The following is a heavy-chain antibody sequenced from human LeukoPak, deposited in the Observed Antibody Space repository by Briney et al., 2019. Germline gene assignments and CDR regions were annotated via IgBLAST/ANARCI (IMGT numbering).Heavy chain of an antibody. J-gene: IGHJ4*02. CDR3: ARDYVWGSYRYLGY. V-gene: IGHV3-21*01. Sequence: GGSLRLSCAASGFTFSSYSMTWVRQAPGKGLEWVSSISSSSSYIYYADSVKGRFTISRDNAKNSLYLQMNSLRAEDTAVYYCARDYVWGSYRYLGYWGQGTLVTVSS. CDR2: ISSSSSYI. D-gene: IGHD3-16*02. CDR1: GFTFSSYS.